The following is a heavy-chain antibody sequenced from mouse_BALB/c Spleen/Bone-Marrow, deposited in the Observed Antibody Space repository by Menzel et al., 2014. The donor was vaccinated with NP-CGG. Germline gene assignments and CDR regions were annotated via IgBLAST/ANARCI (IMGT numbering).Heavy chain of an antibody. Sequence: VQLQQSGGGLVRPGGSLKLSCAASGFDFSRYWMSWVRQAPGKGLEWIGEINPDSSTITYTPSLKDKFVISRDNAKNTLYLQMSKVRSEDTALYYCAGFITSVEGFAYWGQGTLVTVSA. V-gene: IGHV4-1*02. D-gene: IGHD1-1*01. CDR1: GFDFSRYW. CDR2: INPDSSTI. J-gene: IGHJ3*01. CDR3: AGFITSVEGFAY.